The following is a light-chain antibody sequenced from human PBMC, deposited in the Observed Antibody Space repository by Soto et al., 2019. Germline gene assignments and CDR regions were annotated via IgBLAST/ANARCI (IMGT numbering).Light chain of an antibody. Sequence: DIEMTQSPSSLSASVGDRVTITCQASQDISNYLNWYQQKTGRAPKLLIYDASSLESGVSSRFSGSGSWTHFTFTISSLQPDDIATYYCQQYEDFPLTFGQGTRLDIK. CDR2: DAS. J-gene: IGKJ5*01. CDR1: QDISNY. CDR3: QQYEDFPLT. V-gene: IGKV1-33*01.